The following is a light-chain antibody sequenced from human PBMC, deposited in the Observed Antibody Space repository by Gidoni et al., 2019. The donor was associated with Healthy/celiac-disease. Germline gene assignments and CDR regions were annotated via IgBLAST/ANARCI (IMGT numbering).Light chain of an antibody. CDR1: QSVSSN. J-gene: IGKJ5*01. CDR3: QQYNNWIT. CDR2: GAS. Sequence: KEMTQSPATLSVSPGERATLSCRASQSVSSNLAWYQQKPGQAPRLFSYGASTRATGIPARFSGSGSGTEFTLTISSLQSEDFAVYYCQQYNNWITFGQGTRLEIK. V-gene: IGKV3-15*01.